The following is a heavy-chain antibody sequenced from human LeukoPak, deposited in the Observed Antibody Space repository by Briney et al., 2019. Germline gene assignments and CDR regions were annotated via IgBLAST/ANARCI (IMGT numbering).Heavy chain of an antibody. Sequence: GGSLRLSCAASGFTFSSYSMNWVRQAPGKGLEWVSSVSSSSSYIYYADSVKGRFTISRDNAKNSLYLQMNSLRAEDTAVYYCARDRLAATGNRDFDYWGLGTLVTVSS. CDR3: ARDRLAATGNRDFDY. V-gene: IGHV3-21*01. J-gene: IGHJ4*02. CDR2: VSSSSSYI. CDR1: GFTFSSYS. D-gene: IGHD6-13*01.